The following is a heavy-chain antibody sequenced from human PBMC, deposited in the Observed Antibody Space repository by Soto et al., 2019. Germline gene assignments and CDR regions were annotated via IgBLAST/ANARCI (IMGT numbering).Heavy chain of an antibody. J-gene: IGHJ6*03. CDR2: ISSSSSYI. CDR3: ASTNSRSYYMDV. V-gene: IGHV3-21*01. CDR1: GFTFSSYS. D-gene: IGHD6-13*01. Sequence: EVQLVESGGGLVKPGGSLRLSCAASGFTFSSYSMNWVRQAPGKGLEWVSSISSSSSYIYYADSVKGRFTISRDNAKISLYLQMNSLRAEDTAVYYCASTNSRSYYMDVWGKGTTVTVSS.